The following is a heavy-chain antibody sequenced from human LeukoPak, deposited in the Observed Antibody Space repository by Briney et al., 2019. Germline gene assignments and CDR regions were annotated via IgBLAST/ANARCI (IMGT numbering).Heavy chain of an antibody. CDR1: GFTFSSYG. V-gene: IGHV3-30*02. J-gene: IGHJ5*02. Sequence: GGSLRLSCAASGFTFSSYGMHWVRQAPGKGLEWVAFIRYDGSNKYYADSVKGRFTISRDNSKNTLYLQMNSLRAEDTAVYYCAKDNPATYNWLDPWGQETLVTVSS. CDR3: AKDNPATYNWLDP. CDR2: IRYDGSNK. D-gene: IGHD1-14*01.